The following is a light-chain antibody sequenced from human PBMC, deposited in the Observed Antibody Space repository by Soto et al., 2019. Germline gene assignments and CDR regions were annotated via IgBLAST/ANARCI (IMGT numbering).Light chain of an antibody. CDR2: GAS. V-gene: IGKV3-20*01. CDR1: QSVSSNY. J-gene: IGKJ5*01. Sequence: EIVLTQSPGTLSLSPGERATLSCRASQSVSSNYLDWYQQPPRQPPRLLIYGASSTAAGIPDRFSGSGSGTDFTLSISRLEPEDSAVCYWHQYGSSITFGQGTRLEI. CDR3: HQYGSSIT.